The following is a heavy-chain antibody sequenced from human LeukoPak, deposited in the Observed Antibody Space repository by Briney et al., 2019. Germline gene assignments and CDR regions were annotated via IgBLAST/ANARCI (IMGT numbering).Heavy chain of an antibody. V-gene: IGHV4-34*01. D-gene: IGHD3-3*01. CDR2: INHSGST. J-gene: IGHJ4*02. CDR3: AREGRPTYYDFWSGYYI. CDR1: GGSFSGYY. Sequence: SETLSLTCAVYGGSFSGYYWSWIRQPPGKGLEWIGEINHSGSTNYNPSLKSRVTISVDTSKNQFSLKLSSVTAADTAVYYCAREGRPTYYDFWSGYYIWGQGTLVTVSS.